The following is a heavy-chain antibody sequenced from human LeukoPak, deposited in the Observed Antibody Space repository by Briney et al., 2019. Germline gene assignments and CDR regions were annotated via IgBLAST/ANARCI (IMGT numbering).Heavy chain of an antibody. CDR1: GFTFSSYA. Sequence: GGSLRLSCAASGFTFSSYAMRWLRQAPGKRVQWVSAISGSGRSTYYADSVKGRFTISRDNSKNTLYLQMNSLRAEDTAVYYCAKDSKRTGPYYFDYWGQGTLVTVSS. D-gene: IGHD2-2*01. V-gene: IGHV3-23*01. CDR3: AKDSKRTGPYYFDY. J-gene: IGHJ4*02. CDR2: ISGSGRST.